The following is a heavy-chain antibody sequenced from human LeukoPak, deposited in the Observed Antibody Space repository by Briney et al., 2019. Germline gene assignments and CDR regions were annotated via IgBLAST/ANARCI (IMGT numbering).Heavy chain of an antibody. V-gene: IGHV3-7*01. J-gene: IGHJ4*02. Sequence: GGSLRLSCAASGFTISDYWMTWVRQAPGKGLEWVANIKEDGSEKYYADYVKGRFTISRDNAKNSLSLQMSSLRDEDTAVFYCARSRTAYYNVYADFWGQGTLVTVSS. D-gene: IGHD1-26*01. CDR1: GFTISDYW. CDR3: ARSRTAYYNVYADF. CDR2: IKEDGSEK.